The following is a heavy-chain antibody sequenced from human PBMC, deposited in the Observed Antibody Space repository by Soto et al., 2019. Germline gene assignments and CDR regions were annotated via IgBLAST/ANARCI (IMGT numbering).Heavy chain of an antibody. V-gene: IGHV1-2*04. CDR3: ARVGYCSDGSCYFGWFDP. J-gene: IGHJ5*02. Sequence: GASVKVSCKASGYTFTGYYMHWVRQAPGQGLERMGWINPNSGGANYAQKFQGWVTMTRNTSISTAYMELSSLRSEDTAVYYCARVGYCSDGSCYFGWFDPWGQGTLVTVSS. CDR2: INPNSGGA. D-gene: IGHD2-15*01. CDR1: GYTFTGYY.